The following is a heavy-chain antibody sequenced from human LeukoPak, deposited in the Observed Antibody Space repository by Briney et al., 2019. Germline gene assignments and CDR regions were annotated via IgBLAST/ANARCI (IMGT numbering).Heavy chain of an antibody. CDR1: GGSISSGGYY. D-gene: IGHD3-3*01. Sequence: PSETLSLTCTVSGGSISSGGYYWSWIRQHPGKGLEWIGYIYYSGSTYYNPSLKSRVTISVDTSKNQFSLKLSSVTAADTAVYYCARAPGGYYDFWGGYYLDAFDIWGQGTMVTVSS. J-gene: IGHJ3*02. CDR3: ARAPGGYYDFWGGYYLDAFDI. CDR2: IYYSGST. V-gene: IGHV4-31*03.